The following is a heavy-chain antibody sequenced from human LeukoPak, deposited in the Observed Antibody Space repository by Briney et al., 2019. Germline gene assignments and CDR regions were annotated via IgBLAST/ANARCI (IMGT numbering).Heavy chain of an antibody. CDR1: GFTFSSYS. Sequence: GGSLRLSCAASGFTFSSYSMNWVRQAPGKGLEWVSSISSSSSYIYYADSVKGRFTISRDNAKNSLYLQMNSLRAEDTAVYHCARDRTSSGWYYFDYWGQGTLVTASS. V-gene: IGHV3-21*01. D-gene: IGHD6-19*01. CDR2: ISSSSSYI. J-gene: IGHJ4*02. CDR3: ARDRTSSGWYYFDY.